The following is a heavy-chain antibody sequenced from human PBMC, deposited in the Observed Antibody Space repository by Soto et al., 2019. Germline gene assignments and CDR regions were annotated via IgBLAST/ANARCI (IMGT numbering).Heavy chain of an antibody. CDR3: GRAKSIFGIVTDVYDI. J-gene: IGHJ3*02. D-gene: IGHD3-3*01. CDR1: GGSFSGYV. Sequence: QVQLVQSGAEVKKPGSSVKVSCMTSGGSFSGYVFTWVRQAPGQGLEWMGRIIPVHNITNYAESLQGRVTIRADTTSSTTSMELSTLRSDDTAVYLCGRAKSIFGIVTDVYDIWGQGTMVIVSS. V-gene: IGHV1-69*04. CDR2: IIPVHNIT.